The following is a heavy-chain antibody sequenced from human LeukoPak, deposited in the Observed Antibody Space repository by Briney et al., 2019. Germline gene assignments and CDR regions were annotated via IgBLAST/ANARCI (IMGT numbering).Heavy chain of an antibody. Sequence: ASVKVSCKASGGTFSSYAISWVRQAPGQGLEWKGGIIPIFGTANYAQKFQGRVTITADESTSTAYMELSSLRSEDTAVYYCAREGVGGYDYVWGSYHPDAFDIWGQGTMVTVSS. CDR3: AREGVGGYDYVWGSYHPDAFDI. CDR2: IIPIFGTA. V-gene: IGHV1-69*13. D-gene: IGHD3-16*02. J-gene: IGHJ3*02. CDR1: GGTFSSYA.